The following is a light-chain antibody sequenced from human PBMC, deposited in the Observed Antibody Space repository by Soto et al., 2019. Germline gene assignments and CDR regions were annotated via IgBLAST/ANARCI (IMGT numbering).Light chain of an antibody. V-gene: IGKV1-5*01. CDR3: QQYNNYST. CDR2: DAS. Sequence: IQMTQSPSSLSASVGDRVTITCRASQIISDWLGWFQLKPGKATKLLIYDASSLESGVPSRFSGSGSGTEFTLTISSLQHDDFATYYCQQYNNYSTFGEGTKVDIK. CDR1: QIISDW. J-gene: IGKJ4*01.